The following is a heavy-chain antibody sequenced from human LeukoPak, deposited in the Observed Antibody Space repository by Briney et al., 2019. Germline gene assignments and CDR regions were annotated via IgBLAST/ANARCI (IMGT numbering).Heavy chain of an antibody. CDR2: IKHDGSEK. Sequence: GGSLRLSCAASGLTGSHNYVSWVRQAPGKGLEWVASIKHDGSEKYYVDSVRGRFTISRDNTKNSLYLQMSSLRAEDTAVYYCATDRGWRTSGYYLYYFEYWGQGTLVTFSS. V-gene: IGHV3-7*01. CDR1: GLTGSHNY. CDR3: ATDRGWRTSGYYLYYFEY. D-gene: IGHD3-3*01. J-gene: IGHJ4*02.